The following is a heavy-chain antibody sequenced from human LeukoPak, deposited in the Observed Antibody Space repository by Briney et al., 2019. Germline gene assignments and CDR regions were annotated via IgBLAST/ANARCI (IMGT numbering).Heavy chain of an antibody. CDR1: GFTFSSYA. D-gene: IGHD6-13*01. V-gene: IGHV3-30-3*01. J-gene: IGHJ2*01. CDR3: AGPLPGIAAAGTVLGTGWYFDL. CDR2: ISYDGGNK. Sequence: PTGRSLRLSCAASGFTFSSYAMHWVRQAPGKGLEWVAVISYDGGNKYYADSVKGRFTISRDNSKNTLYLQMNSLRAEDAAVYYCAGPLPGIAAAGTVLGTGWYFDLWGRGTLVTVSS.